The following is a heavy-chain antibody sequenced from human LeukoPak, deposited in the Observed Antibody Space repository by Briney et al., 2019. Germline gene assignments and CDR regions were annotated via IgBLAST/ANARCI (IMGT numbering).Heavy chain of an antibody. CDR3: ARTAWLQSLFDY. J-gene: IGHJ4*02. V-gene: IGHV4-34*01. D-gene: IGHD5-24*01. CDR2: ISHSGSA. CDR1: SGSFSGYY. Sequence: PSETLSLTCAVYSGSFSGYYWSWIRQPPGKGLEWIGEISHSGSANYNPSLKSQVTISLDTSKNQFSLKLSSVTAADTAVYYCARTAWLQSLFDYWGQGTLVTVSS.